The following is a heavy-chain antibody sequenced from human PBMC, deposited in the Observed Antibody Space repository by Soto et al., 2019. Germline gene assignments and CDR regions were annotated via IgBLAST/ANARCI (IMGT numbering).Heavy chain of an antibody. J-gene: IGHJ4*02. V-gene: IGHV3-7*01. CDR3: ARENPSYDFWSGYYTGPFDY. CDR2: IKQDGSEK. CDR1: GFTFSSYW. Sequence: GSLRLACAASGFTFSSYWMSWVRQAPGKGLEWLANIKQDGSEKYYVDSVKGRFTISRDNAKNSLYLQMNSLRAEDTAVYYCARENPSYDFWSGYYTGPFDYVGPGNPGHRLL. D-gene: IGHD3-3*01.